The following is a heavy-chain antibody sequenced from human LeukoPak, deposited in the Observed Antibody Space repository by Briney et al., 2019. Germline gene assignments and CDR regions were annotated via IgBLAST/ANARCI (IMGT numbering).Heavy chain of an antibody. J-gene: IGHJ6*03. CDR1: GGSFSGYY. CDR3: ARSRYCSSTSCYRGYYYYYMDV. D-gene: IGHD2-2*01. V-gene: IGHV4-34*01. Sequence: PSETLSLTCGVYGGSFSGYYWSWIRQPPGKGLEWIGEINHSGSTNYNPSLKSRVTISVDTSKNQFSLKLSSVTAADTAVYYCARSRYCSSTSCYRGYYYYYMDVWGKGTTVTISS. CDR2: INHSGST.